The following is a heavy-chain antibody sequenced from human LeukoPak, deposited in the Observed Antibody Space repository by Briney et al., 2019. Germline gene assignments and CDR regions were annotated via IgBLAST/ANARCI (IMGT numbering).Heavy chain of an antibody. CDR3: AREGILLGPMDV. Sequence: GGSLRLSCAASGFTFSSYSMHWVRQAPGKGLEWVSSISSSSSYIYYADSVKGRFTISRDNAKNSLYLQMNSLRAEDTAVYYCAREGILLGPMDVWGKGTTVTVSS. CDR2: ISSSSSYI. D-gene: IGHD2-15*01. CDR1: GFTFSSYS. J-gene: IGHJ6*04. V-gene: IGHV3-21*01.